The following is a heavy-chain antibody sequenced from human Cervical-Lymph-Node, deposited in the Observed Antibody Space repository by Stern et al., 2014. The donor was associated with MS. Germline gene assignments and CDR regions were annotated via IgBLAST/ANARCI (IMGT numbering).Heavy chain of an antibody. D-gene: IGHD3/OR15-3a*01. CDR1: GYSFTGYH. V-gene: IGHV1-2*06. CDR3: ARVPPDSDFGDESYGQFYYFGMDV. Sequence: QVQLVQSGAEVKKPGASVKVSCKASGYSFTGYHVHWVRQAPGQGLEWMGRIDPNSGDTNFAPKFQGRITMTRDTSISTAFMELSSLRSDDTAVFYCARVPPDSDFGDESYGQFYYFGMDVWGQGTTVIVSS. J-gene: IGHJ6*02. CDR2: IDPNSGDT.